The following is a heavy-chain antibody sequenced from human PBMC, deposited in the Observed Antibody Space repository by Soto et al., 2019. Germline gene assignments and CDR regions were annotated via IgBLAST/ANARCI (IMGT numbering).Heavy chain of an antibody. CDR3: ARDGGYYDSSGYSFDY. CDR1: GDSISNSRFY. D-gene: IGHD3-22*01. CDR2: IYHSGNA. J-gene: IGHJ4*02. V-gene: IGHV4-39*07. Sequence: SETLSLTCGVSGDSISNSRFYWAWIRQPPGEGLEWIGSIYHSGNAYYNPSLKSRVTISVDTSKNQFSLKLSSVTAADTAVYYCARDGGYYDSSGYSFDYWGQGTLVTISS.